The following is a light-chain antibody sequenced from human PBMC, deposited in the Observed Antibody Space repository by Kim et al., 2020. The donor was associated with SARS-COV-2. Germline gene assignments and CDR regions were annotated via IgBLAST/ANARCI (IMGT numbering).Light chain of an antibody. CDR2: SAS. V-gene: IGKV3-20*01. CDR3: QQYDSSPTVT. CDR1: QSISNGY. Sequence: EIVLTQSPGTLSLFPGERATLSCRASQSISNGYLAWYQHKPGQSPRLLMHSASRRASSTPDRFSGTGSGTDFILTISRLEPEDFAVYYCQQYDSSPTVTFGQGTRLEIK. J-gene: IGKJ5*01.